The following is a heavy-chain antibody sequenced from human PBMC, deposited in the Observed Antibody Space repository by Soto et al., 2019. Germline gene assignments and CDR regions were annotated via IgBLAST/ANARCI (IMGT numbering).Heavy chain of an antibody. Sequence: ASVKVSCRASGGTFSSYAISWVRQAPGQGLEWMGGIIPIFGTANYAQKFQGRVTITADKSTSTAYMELSSLRSEDTAVYYCAREGVVRGSYEYLDYWGQGTLVTVSS. D-gene: IGHD1-26*01. CDR3: AREGVVRGSYEYLDY. CDR1: GGTFSSYA. J-gene: IGHJ4*02. V-gene: IGHV1-69*06. CDR2: IIPIFGTA.